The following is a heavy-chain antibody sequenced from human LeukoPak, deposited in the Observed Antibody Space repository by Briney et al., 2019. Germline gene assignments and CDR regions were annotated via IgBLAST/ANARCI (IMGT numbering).Heavy chain of an antibody. J-gene: IGHJ4*02. V-gene: IGHV3-48*03. CDR1: GFTFSSYE. CDR2: ICSSGSTI. Sequence: GGSLRLSCAASGFTFSSYEMNWVRQAPGKGLEWVSYICSSGSTIYYADSVKGRFTISRDNAKNSLYLQMNSLRAEDTAVYYCARSGYCSSTSCYEGNFYYWGQRTLVTVSS. D-gene: IGHD2-2*01. CDR3: ARSGYCSSTSCYEGNFYY.